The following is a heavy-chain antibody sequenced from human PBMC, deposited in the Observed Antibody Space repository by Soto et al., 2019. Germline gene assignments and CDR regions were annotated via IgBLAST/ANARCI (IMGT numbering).Heavy chain of an antibody. CDR1: GFTFSNYW. J-gene: IGHJ4*02. D-gene: IGHD3-10*01. CDR2: IQQDGSEI. CDR3: ARSSGWTGDY. V-gene: IGHV3-7*04. Sequence: EVQLVESGGGLVQPGGSLRLSCVASGFTFSNYWMNWVRQVPGKGLEWVANIQQDGSEINYVDSVKGRFTISRDNAQNSPHLQMNTLRAEVSAVYYCARSSGWTGDYWCQGIVVTVSS.